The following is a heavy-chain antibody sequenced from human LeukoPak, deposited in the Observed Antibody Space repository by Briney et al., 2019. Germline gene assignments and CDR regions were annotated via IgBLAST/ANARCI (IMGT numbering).Heavy chain of an antibody. Sequence: PGGSLRLSCAASGFTFSSYEMNWVRQAPGKGLEWVSYISSSSSTIYYADSVKGRFTISRDNAKNSLYLQMNSLRAEDTAVYYCASFGGYPAVDYYYYYMDVWGKGTTVTVSS. CDR2: ISSSSSTI. CDR1: GFTFSSYE. D-gene: IGHD3-22*01. CDR3: ASFGGYPAVDYYYYYMDV. V-gene: IGHV3-48*03. J-gene: IGHJ6*03.